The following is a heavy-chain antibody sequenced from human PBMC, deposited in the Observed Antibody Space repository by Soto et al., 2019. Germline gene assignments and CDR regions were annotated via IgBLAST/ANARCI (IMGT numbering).Heavy chain of an antibody. CDR1: GGTFSSYA. Sequence: QVQLVQSGAEVKKPGSSVKVSCKASGGTFSSYAISWVRQAPGQGLEWMGGIIPIFGTANYAQKFQGRVTITADESTSTAYMELSSLRSEDTAVYYLARRFVARWLQFGRAPHDYYYYGMDVWGQGTTVTVSS. CDR3: ARRFVARWLQFGRAPHDYYYYGMDV. J-gene: IGHJ6*02. CDR2: IIPIFGTA. D-gene: IGHD5-12*01. V-gene: IGHV1-69*01.